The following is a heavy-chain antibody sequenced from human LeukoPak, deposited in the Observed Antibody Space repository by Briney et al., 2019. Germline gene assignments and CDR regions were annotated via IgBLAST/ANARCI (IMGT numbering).Heavy chain of an antibody. J-gene: IGHJ4*02. D-gene: IGHD3-10*01. CDR2: TSSGTSTI. Sequence: GGSLRLSCAASGFTFSSYSMNWVRQAPGKGLEWVSYTSSGTSTIYYADSVKGRFTISRDNAKNSLSLQMNSLRDEDTAVYYCARARGNDYWGQGTLVTVSS. V-gene: IGHV3-48*02. CDR3: ARARGNDY. CDR1: GFTFSSYS.